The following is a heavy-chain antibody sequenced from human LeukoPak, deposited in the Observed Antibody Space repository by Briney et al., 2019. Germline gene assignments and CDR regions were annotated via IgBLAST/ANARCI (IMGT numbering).Heavy chain of an antibody. CDR2: INHSGST. J-gene: IGHJ4*02. CDR3: ARRRYLDY. Sequence: SETLSLTCTVSGGSISSYYWSWIRQPPGKGLEWIGEINHSGSTNYNPSLKSRVTISVDTSKNQFSLKLSSVTAADTAVYYCARRRYLDYWGQGTLVTVSS. V-gene: IGHV4-34*01. CDR1: GGSISSYY.